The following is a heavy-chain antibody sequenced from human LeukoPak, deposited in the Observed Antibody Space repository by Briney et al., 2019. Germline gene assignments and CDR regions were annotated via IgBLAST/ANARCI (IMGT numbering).Heavy chain of an antibody. Sequence: GGSLRLSCAASGFTFSSYAMYWVREAPGKGLEWVSGIFGSGGSTHYADCVKARFTISRDNSKNTVYLQMKSLRAEYTAVYYCAKTTTGYSSGRYPGWPVDYWGQGTLVTVSS. D-gene: IGHD6-19*01. V-gene: IGHV3-23*01. J-gene: IGHJ4*02. CDR3: AKTTTGYSSGRYPGWPVDY. CDR2: IFGSGGST. CDR1: GFTFSSYA.